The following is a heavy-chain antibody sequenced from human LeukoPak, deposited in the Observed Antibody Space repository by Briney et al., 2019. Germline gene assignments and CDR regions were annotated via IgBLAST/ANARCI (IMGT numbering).Heavy chain of an antibody. J-gene: IGHJ4*02. D-gene: IGHD4-11*01. Sequence: GGSLRLSCAASGFTFSSYAMSWVRQAPGKGLEWVSAISGSGGSTYYADSVKGRFTISRDNSKNTLYLQMNSLRAEDMAVYYCAKDRIAAMTTVTFSDYWGQGTLVTVSS. V-gene: IGHV3-23*01. CDR1: GFTFSSYA. CDR3: AKDRIAAMTTVTFSDY. CDR2: ISGSGGST.